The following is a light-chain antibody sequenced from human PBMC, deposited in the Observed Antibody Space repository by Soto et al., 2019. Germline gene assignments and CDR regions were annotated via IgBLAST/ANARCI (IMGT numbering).Light chain of an antibody. Sequence: ETVMTQSPATLSVSPGERASLSCRASQNIRSNVAWYQQKPGQAPRLLIYGASTRATGIPARFSGSASGTEFTLTISSRQPEDFEVYSCQQYQTWPPAFGQGTKVEIK. J-gene: IGKJ1*01. V-gene: IGKV3-15*01. CDR2: GAS. CDR1: QNIRSN. CDR3: QQYQTWPPA.